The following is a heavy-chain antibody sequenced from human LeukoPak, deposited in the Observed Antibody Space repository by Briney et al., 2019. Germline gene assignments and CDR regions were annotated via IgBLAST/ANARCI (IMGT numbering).Heavy chain of an antibody. V-gene: IGHV3-66*01. CDR3: ARDVVDTAMVTKYYYYMDV. J-gene: IGHJ6*03. CDR2: IYSGGST. CDR1: GFTVSSNY. Sequence: PGGSLRLSCAASGFTVSSNYMSWVRQAPGKGLEWVSVIYSGGSTYYADSVKGRFTISRDNSKNTLCLQMNSLRAEDTAVYYCARDVVDTAMVTKYYYYMDVWGKGTTVTISS. D-gene: IGHD5-18*01.